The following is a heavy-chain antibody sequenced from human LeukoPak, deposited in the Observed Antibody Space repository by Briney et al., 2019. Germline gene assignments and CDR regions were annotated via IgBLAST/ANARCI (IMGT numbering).Heavy chain of an antibody. CDR2: IYYSGST. D-gene: IGHD3-22*01. J-gene: IGHJ4*02. Sequence: PSETLSLTCTVSGGSISNYYWSWIRQPPGKGLEWIGYIYYSGSTNYNPSLKSRVTISVDTSKNQFSLKLSSVTAADTAVYYCARAGYYYDSSGYYDYWGQGTLVTVSS. CDR1: GGSISNYY. CDR3: ARAGYYYDSSGYYDY. V-gene: IGHV4-59*01.